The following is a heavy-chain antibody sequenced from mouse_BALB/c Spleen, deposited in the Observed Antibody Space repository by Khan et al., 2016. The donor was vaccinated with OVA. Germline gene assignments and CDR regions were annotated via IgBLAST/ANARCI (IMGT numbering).Heavy chain of an antibody. Sequence: EVELVESGGGLVKPGGSLKLSCAASGFTFSSYTMSWVRQTPEKRLEWVATISSGGSYTYYPDSVKGRFTISRDNAKNTLYLQMSSLKSEDTAMYYYTRKGDYGNPYYYAMDYWGQGTSVTVSS. CDR3: TRKGDYGNPYYYAMDY. D-gene: IGHD2-1*01. CDR2: ISSGGSYT. CDR1: GFTFSSYT. J-gene: IGHJ4*01. V-gene: IGHV5-6-4*01.